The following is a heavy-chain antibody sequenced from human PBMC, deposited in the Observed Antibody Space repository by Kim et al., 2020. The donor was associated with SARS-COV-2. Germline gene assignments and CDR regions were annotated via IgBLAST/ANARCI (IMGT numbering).Heavy chain of an antibody. V-gene: IGHV3-30-3*01. Sequence: GGSLRLSCAASGFTFSSYAMHWVRQAPGKGLEWVAVISYDGSNKYYADSVKGRFTISRDNSKNTLYLQMNSLRAEDTAVYYCARDLGWSYHGGDYWGQGTLVTVSS. D-gene: IGHD1-26*01. CDR1: GFTFSSYA. J-gene: IGHJ4*02. CDR2: ISYDGSNK. CDR3: ARDLGWSYHGGDY.